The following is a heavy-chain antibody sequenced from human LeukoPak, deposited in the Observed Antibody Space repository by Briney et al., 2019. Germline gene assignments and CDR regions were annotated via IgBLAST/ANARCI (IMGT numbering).Heavy chain of an antibody. V-gene: IGHV3-30*02. J-gene: IGHJ4*02. Sequence: GGSLRLSCAAPGFTFSSYGMHWVRQAPGKGLEWVAFIRYDGSNKYYADSVKGRFTISRDNSKNTLYLQMNSLRAEDTAVYYCAKDLQLWSMSAYYFDYWGQGTLVTVSS. D-gene: IGHD5-18*01. CDR3: AKDLQLWSMSAYYFDY. CDR1: GFTFSSYG. CDR2: IRYDGSNK.